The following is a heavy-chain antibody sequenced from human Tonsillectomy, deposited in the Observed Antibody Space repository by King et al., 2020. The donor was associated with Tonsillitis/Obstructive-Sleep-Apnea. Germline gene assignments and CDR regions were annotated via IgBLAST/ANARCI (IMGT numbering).Heavy chain of an antibody. J-gene: IGHJ6*02. CDR1: GFTVSSNY. CDR3: AREEEGSNTSAGMDV. V-gene: IGHV3-53*01. D-gene: IGHD2-2*02. Sequence: VLLVESGGGLIQPGGSLRLSCAASGFTVSSNYMSWVRQAPRKGLEWVSVIYSGGSTYYADSVKGRFTISRDNSKNTLYLQMNSLRAEDTAVYYCAREEEGSNTSAGMDVWGQGTTVIVSS. CDR2: IYSGGST.